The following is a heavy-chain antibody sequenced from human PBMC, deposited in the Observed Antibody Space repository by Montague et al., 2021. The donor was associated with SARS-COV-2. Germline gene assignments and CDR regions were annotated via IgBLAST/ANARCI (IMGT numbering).Heavy chain of an antibody. Sequence: SETLSLTCTVSGGSISGYYWSWIRQPPGKGLEWIGDIYYSGSTNYNPSLKSRVTISVDTSKNQFSLKLSSVTAADTAVYYCARGFDYWGQGTPVTVSS. CDR1: GGSISGYY. J-gene: IGHJ4*02. CDR3: ARGFDY. V-gene: IGHV4-59*01. CDR2: IYYSGST.